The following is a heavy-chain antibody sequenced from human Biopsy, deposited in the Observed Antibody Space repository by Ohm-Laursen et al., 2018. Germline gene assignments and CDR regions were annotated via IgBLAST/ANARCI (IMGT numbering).Heavy chain of an antibody. CDR2: ISGSGTTI. CDR3: ARDGAGSYHDY. V-gene: IGHV3-11*01. J-gene: IGHJ4*02. D-gene: IGHD3-10*01. Sequence: SLRLSCSASGFTFRNYALHWVRQAPGKGLEWLSYISGSGTTIFYADSVKGRFTVSRDNAKNSLYLQMNSLTVEDTAVYYCARDGAGSYHDYWGQGTLVTVSS. CDR1: GFTFRNYA.